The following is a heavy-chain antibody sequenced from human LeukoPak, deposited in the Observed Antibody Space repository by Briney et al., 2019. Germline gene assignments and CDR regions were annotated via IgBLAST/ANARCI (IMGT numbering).Heavy chain of an antibody. CDR2: INQDGNQT. J-gene: IGHJ4*02. CDR1: GFTSGHIFTDYW. D-gene: IGHD2-2*01. V-gene: IGHV3-7*01. CDR3: SAILYH. Sequence: PGGSLRLSCVASGFTSGHIFTDYWMTWVRQVPGKGLEWVANINQDGNQTYYLDSVKARFTISRDNAKESVSLQMNSLRAEDTAIYYCSAILYHWGQGTLVTVSS.